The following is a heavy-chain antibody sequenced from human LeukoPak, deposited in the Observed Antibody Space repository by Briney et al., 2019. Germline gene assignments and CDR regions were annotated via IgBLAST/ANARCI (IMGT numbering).Heavy chain of an antibody. CDR1: GFTFSSYA. Sequence: PGGSLRLSCAASGFTFSSYAMSAGRQAPGKGLERVSAISGSGGSTYYADSVKGRFTISRDNSKNTLYLQMNSLRAEDRAVYYCAKGVVAVDFDYWGQGTLVTVSS. J-gene: IGHJ4*02. V-gene: IGHV3-23*01. CDR3: AKGVVAVDFDY. CDR2: ISGSGGST. D-gene: IGHD2-15*01.